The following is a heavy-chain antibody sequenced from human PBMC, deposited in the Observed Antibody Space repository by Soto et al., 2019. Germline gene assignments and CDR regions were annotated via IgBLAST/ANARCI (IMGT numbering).Heavy chain of an antibody. Sequence: SETLSLTCTVSGGSISSYYWSWIRQPPGKGLEWIGYIYYSGSTNYNPSLKSRVTISVDTSRNQFSLKLSSVTAADTAVYYCARDQTNYYDSSGYYSWFDPRGQGTLVTVSS. V-gene: IGHV4-59*01. CDR1: GGSISSYY. D-gene: IGHD3-22*01. CDR2: IYYSGST. J-gene: IGHJ5*02. CDR3: ARDQTNYYDSSGYYSWFDP.